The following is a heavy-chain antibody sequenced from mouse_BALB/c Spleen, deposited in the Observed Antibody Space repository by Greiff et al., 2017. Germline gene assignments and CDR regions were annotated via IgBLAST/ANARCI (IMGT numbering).Heavy chain of an antibody. Sequence: VQLQQSGPELVKPGASVKVSCTASGYAFTSYYMYWVKQSHGKSLEWIGYIDPYNGGTSYNQKFKGKATMTVDKSSSTAYMHLSSLTSEDSAVYYCARRDNGNDEAYWGQGTLVTVSA. CDR1: GYAFTSYY. CDR3: ARRDNGNDEAY. V-gene: IGHV1S135*01. CDR2: IDPYNGGT. J-gene: IGHJ3*01. D-gene: IGHD2-2*01.